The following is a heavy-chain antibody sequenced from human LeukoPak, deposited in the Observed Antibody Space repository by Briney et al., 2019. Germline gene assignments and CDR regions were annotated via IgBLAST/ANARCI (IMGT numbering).Heavy chain of an antibody. CDR1: GGSISSSSYY. D-gene: IGHD3-10*01. Sequence: SETLSLTCTVSGGSISSSSYYWGWIRQPPGKGLEWIGYIYYSGSTNYNPSLKSRVTISVDTSKNQFSLKLSSVTAADTAVYYCARLLWFGPPYFDYWGQGTLVTVSS. CDR3: ARLLWFGPPYFDY. V-gene: IGHV4-61*05. CDR2: IYYSGST. J-gene: IGHJ4*02.